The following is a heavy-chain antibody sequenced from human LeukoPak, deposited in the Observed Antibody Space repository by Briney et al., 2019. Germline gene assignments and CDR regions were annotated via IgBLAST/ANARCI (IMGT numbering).Heavy chain of an antibody. Sequence: PSETLSLTCTVSGGSISSYYWSWIRQPPGKGLEWIGYIYYSGSTNYNPSLKCRVTISVDTSKNQFSLKLSSVTAADTAVYYCARRGRFLTGYHNWFDPWGQGTLVTVSS. CDR3: ARRGRFLTGYHNWFDP. CDR2: IYYSGST. V-gene: IGHV4-59*01. CDR1: GGSISSYY. J-gene: IGHJ5*02. D-gene: IGHD3-9*01.